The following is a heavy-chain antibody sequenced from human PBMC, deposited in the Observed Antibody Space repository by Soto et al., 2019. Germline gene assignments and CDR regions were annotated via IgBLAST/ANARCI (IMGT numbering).Heavy chain of an antibody. D-gene: IGHD3-22*01. Sequence: GGSLRLSCTGSGFTFGNNAMTWFRQAPGKGPEWVGFIRSKNYGRTTEYAASVQGRFTISRDDSKGIAYLEMNSLTTDDTAVYYCSRPSYYYDSSGFEPGAFDIWGQGTMVTVSS. CDR3: SRPSYYYDSSGFEPGAFDI. J-gene: IGHJ3*02. CDR1: GFTFGNNA. CDR2: IRSKNYGRTT. V-gene: IGHV3-49*03.